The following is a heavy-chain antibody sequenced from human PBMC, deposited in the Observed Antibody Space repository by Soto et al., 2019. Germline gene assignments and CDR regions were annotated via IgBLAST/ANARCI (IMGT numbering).Heavy chain of an antibody. CDR1: GFTFSSYW. J-gene: IGHJ6*02. V-gene: IGHV3-7*05. CDR2: IKHAGSEK. Sequence: GGSLRLSCPASGFTFSSYWMSWVRQAPGKGLEWVANIKHAGSEKYYVDSWKGRFTISRDNAKNSLYLQMNSLRAEDTAVYYCARDSGLTYYDFWSGYYGPLYYYGMDVWGQGTTVTVSS. D-gene: IGHD3-3*01. CDR3: ARDSGLTYYDFWSGYYGPLYYYGMDV.